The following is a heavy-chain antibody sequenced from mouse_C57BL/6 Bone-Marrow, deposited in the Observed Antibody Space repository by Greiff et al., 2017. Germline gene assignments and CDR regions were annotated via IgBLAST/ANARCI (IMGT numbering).Heavy chain of an antibody. V-gene: IGHV1-76*01. CDR3: ARGENEYFLRYYYFDY. CDR2: IYPGSGNT. CDR1: GYTFTDYY. D-gene: IGHD1-1*01. J-gene: IGHJ2*01. Sequence: QVQLQQSGAELVRPGASVKLSCKASGYTFTDYYINWVKQRPGQGLEWIARIYPGSGNTYYNEKFKGKATLTAEKSSSTAYMLLSSLTSEDSAVYFWARGENEYFLRYYYFDYWGQGTTLTVSS.